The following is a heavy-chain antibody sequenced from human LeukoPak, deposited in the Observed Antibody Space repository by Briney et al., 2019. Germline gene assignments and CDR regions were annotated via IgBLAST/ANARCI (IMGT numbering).Heavy chain of an antibody. Sequence: SETLSLTCTVSGGSISSYYWSWIRQPPGKGLEWTGYIYYSGSTNYNPSLKSRVTISVDTSKNQFSLKLSSVTAADTAVYYCARATTQWFHPWGQGTLVTVSS. CDR3: ARATTQWFHP. CDR1: GGSISSYY. J-gene: IGHJ5*02. CDR2: IYYSGST. D-gene: IGHD4-17*01. V-gene: IGHV4-59*01.